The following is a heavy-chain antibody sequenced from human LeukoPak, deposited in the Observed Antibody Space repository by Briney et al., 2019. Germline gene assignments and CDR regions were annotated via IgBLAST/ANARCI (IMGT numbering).Heavy chain of an antibody. D-gene: IGHD3-10*01. CDR2: IYYSGST. V-gene: IGHV4-59*01. CDR3: ARVLSMVRGVKYSWFDP. J-gene: IGHJ5*02. Sequence: PSETLSLTCTVSGGSISYYYWSWIRQPPGKGLEWIGYIYYSGSTNYNPSLKSRVTISVDTSKNQFSLKLSSVTAADTAVYYCARVLSMVRGVKYSWFDPWGQGTLVTVSS. CDR1: GGSISYYY.